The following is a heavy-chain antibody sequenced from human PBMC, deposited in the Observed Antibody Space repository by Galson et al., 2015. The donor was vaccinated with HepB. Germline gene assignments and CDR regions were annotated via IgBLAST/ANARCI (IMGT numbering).Heavy chain of an antibody. CDR1: GDTLTGYC. J-gene: IGHJ4*02. Sequence: SVKVSCKASGDTLTGYCMHWMRQDPGQGLEWIGGINPNSGRTKYVQKFQDRVTVTRDTPTKTVYMELTRLTSDDTAVYYCAGEHCSGGGWDSFLKAFAIWGRGTLVSASS. D-gene: IGHD2-15*01. CDR3: AGEHCSGGGWDSFLKAFAI. V-gene: IGHV1-2*02. CDR2: INPNSGRT.